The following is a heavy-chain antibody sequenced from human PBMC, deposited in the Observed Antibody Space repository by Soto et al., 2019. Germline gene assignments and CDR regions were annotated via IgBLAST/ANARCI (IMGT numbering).Heavy chain of an antibody. J-gene: IGHJ5*02. CDR1: GGTFSSYA. CDR3: ARDSKRGIAAARGGWFDP. CDR2: IIPIFGTA. D-gene: IGHD6-13*01. Sequence: SVKVSCKASGGTFSSYAISWVRQAPGQGLEWMGGIIPIFGTANYAQKFQGRVTITADESTSTAYMELSSLRSEDTAVYYCARDSKRGIAAARGGWFDPWGQGTLVTVSS. V-gene: IGHV1-69*13.